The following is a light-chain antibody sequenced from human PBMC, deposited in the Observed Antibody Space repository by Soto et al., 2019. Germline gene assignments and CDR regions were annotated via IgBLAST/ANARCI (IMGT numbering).Light chain of an antibody. CDR3: QHYGSSRFS. CDR1: QSVSSSY. J-gene: IGKJ3*01. V-gene: IGKV3-20*01. CDR2: GAS. Sequence: EIVLTQSPGTLSLSPWERATLSCRASQSVSSSYLAWYQQKPGQAPRLLIYGASSRATGIPDRFSGSGSGTDFTLTISRLEPEDFAVYYCQHYGSSRFSFGPGTKVDIK.